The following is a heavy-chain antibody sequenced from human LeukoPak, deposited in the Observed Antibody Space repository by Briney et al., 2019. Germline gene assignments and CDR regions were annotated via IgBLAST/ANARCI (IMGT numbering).Heavy chain of an antibody. Sequence: SETLSLTCAVSGGSLSGYYWSWIRQSPGKGLEWIGEVNHRGSAHYNPSLKSRVTISLDTSKNQFSLKMNFVTAADTSMYFCARGNSGGACGDFYYFMDVWGKGTTVSVSS. CDR3: ARGNSGGACGDFYYFMDV. CDR2: VNHRGSA. J-gene: IGHJ6*03. D-gene: IGHD1-1*01. CDR1: GGSLSGYY. V-gene: IGHV4-34*01.